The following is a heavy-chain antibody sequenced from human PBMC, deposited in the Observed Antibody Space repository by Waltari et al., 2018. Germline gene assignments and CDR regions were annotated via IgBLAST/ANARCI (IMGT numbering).Heavy chain of an antibody. CDR2: IRSKTYGGAP. CDR3: TRADGMTDLDY. Sequence: VQLAESGGGLVQPGRVLRLSCSDSGFNLGGVGMTWVRQVPGKGLEWVGFIRSKTYGGAPEYAASVKGRFTISRDDSKSVAYLQMNSLRTEDTALYYCTRADGMTDLDYWGQGALVTVSS. J-gene: IGHJ4*02. V-gene: IGHV3-49*04. CDR1: GFNLGGVG.